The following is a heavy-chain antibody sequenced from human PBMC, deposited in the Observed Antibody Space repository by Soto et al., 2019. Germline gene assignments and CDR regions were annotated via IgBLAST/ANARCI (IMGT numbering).Heavy chain of an antibody. V-gene: IGHV1-69*02. CDR1: GGTFGTYT. D-gene: IGHD1-20*01. CDR3: ARGVTGRLTQGVVLFY. J-gene: IGHJ4*02. Sequence: QVQLVQSGAEVKKPGSSVKVSCKPSGGTFGTYTISWVRQAPGQGLEWIGRIIPLLDITHYAQKFQGRVILTSDKFTTTAYMELSSLSSADTAVYYCARGVTGRLTQGVVLFYWGQGTLVTVSS. CDR2: IIPLLDIT.